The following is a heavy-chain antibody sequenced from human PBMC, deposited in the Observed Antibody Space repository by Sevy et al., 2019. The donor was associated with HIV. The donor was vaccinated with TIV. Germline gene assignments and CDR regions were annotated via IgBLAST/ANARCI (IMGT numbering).Heavy chain of an antibody. CDR3: ARSRSNYADYYFDY. CDR2: ISSGSSYT. D-gene: IGHD4-17*01. Sequence: GGYLRLSCAVSGFTFSDYYMTWIRQSPGKGLEWVSYISSGSSYTNYADSVKGRFTISRDNAKNSLYLEIHTLRPEDTAVYYCARSRSNYADYYFDYWGQGTVVTVPQ. V-gene: IGHV3-11*06. J-gene: IGHJ4*02. CDR1: GFTFSDYY.